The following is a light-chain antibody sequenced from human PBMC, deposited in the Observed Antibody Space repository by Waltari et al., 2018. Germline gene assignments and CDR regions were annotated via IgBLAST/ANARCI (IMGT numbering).Light chain of an antibody. CDR2: LNSDGSH. J-gene: IGLJ2*01. CDR3: HAWRSGILV. CDR1: SGHSDYA. Sequence: QLVLTQSPSASASLGASVKLTGTLSSGHSDYALAWHQQQPGKGPRYLIKLNSDGSHNKGDEIPDRCSRSSSGAERYLTISRLQSEDEADYYCHAWRSGILVFAGGTKLTVL. V-gene: IGLV4-69*01.